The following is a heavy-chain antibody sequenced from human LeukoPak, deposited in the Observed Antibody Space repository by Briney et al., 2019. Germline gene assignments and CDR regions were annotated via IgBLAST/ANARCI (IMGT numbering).Heavy chain of an antibody. CDR1: GFTFSNAW. J-gene: IGHJ4*02. D-gene: IGHD2-15*01. CDR2: ISYDGSNK. V-gene: IGHV3-30-3*01. Sequence: GGSLRLSCAASGFTFSNAWMSWVRQAPGKGLEWVAVISYDGSNKYYADSVKGRFTISRDNSKNTLYLQMNSLRAEDTAVYYCARVPDIVVVVAATPSGFDYWGQGTLVTVSS. CDR3: ARVPDIVVVVAATPSGFDY.